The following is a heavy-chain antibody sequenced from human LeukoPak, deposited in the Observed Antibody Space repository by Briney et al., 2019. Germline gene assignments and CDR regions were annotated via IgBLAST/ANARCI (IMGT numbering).Heavy chain of an antibody. CDR2: INPKIGGT. J-gene: IGHJ4*02. CDR3: ARDAGYCSSTTCSADFDY. Sequence: GASVKPSCNASRHTFTAYYMHSGRQSARLRLECRRWINPKIGGTDYAQKLQRRITMTRDTSISPAYSEISRLRSDDTAVYYCARDAGYCSSTTCSADFDYWGQGTLVTVSS. D-gene: IGHD2-2*01. CDR1: RHTFTAYY. V-gene: IGHV1-2*02.